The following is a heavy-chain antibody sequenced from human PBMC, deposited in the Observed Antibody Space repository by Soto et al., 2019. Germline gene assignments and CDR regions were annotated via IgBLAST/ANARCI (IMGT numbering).Heavy chain of an antibody. CDR1: GGSISTGDYY. CDR3: ARTRKDYVWGSYRLLDY. D-gene: IGHD3-16*02. J-gene: IGHJ4*02. Sequence: QVQLQESGPGLVSPSQTLSLTCTVSGGSISTGDYYWSWIRPPPGKGLEWIGYIYSTGNTYYNPSLKSRAAISIDTSKSQMSLKLSAVTAADTAVYYCARTRKDYVWGSYRLLDYWGQGTLVTVSS. V-gene: IGHV4-30-4*01. CDR2: IYSTGNT.